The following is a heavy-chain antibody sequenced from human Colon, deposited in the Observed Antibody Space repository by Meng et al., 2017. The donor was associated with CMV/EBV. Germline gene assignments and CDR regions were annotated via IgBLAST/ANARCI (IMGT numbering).Heavy chain of an antibody. Sequence: SETLSLTCSVSGSSVNSDRFYWSWIRQPPGGGLEWIGYIYYNGSPKYNSSLKSRVTISLDTSKNQFSLEMTSVTAADTAMYYCARDHYDVNYFDYWGQGTLDTVSS. CDR1: GSSVNSDRFY. V-gene: IGHV4-61*01. J-gene: IGHJ4*02. CDR2: IYYNGSP. D-gene: IGHD3-16*01. CDR3: ARDHYDVNYFDY.